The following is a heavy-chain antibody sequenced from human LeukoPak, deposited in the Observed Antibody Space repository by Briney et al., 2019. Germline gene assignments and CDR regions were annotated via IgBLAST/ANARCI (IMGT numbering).Heavy chain of an antibody. CDR2: IGTAGDT. CDR1: GFTFSSCD. J-gene: IGHJ4*02. V-gene: IGHV3-13*01. D-gene: IGHD3-22*01. CDR3: ARGIGDYDSSGRNYYFDY. Sequence: GGSLRLSCAASGFTFSSCDMHWVRQATGKGLEWVSAIGTAGDTYYPGSVKGRFTISRENAKNSLYLQMNSLRAGDTAVYYCARGIGDYDSSGRNYYFDYWGQGTLVTVSS.